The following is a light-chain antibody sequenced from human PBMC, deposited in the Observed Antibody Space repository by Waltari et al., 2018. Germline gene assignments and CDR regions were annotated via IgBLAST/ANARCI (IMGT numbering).Light chain of an antibody. CDR3: HSRDASGVGGS. CDR1: SLISYS. V-gene: IGLV3-19*01. Sequence: SSELPQDPAVSVAMGQTVRITCHGDSLISYSASWYQQRPGQAPILFMYDKNNRPSGVPDRFSGSSSDNTASLTITGAQAEDEASYYCHSRDASGVGGSFGGGTKLTVL. CDR2: DKN. J-gene: IGLJ2*01.